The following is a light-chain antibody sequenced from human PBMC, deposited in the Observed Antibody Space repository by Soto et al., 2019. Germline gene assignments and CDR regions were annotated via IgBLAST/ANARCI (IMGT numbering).Light chain of an antibody. V-gene: IGKV1-5*01. J-gene: IGKJ1*01. Sequence: DIQMTQFSSTLSASIGDRVTITCRASESIRTWLAWYQHKPGKAPKFLIYDASSLESGVPSRFSGSGSGTEFTLTISNLQPDDFATYFCQQYNNYPRTFGQGTKVDIK. CDR3: QQYNNYPRT. CDR1: ESIRTW. CDR2: DAS.